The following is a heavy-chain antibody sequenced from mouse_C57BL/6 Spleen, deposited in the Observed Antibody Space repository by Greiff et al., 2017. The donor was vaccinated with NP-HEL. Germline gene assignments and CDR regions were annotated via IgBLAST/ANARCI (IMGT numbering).Heavy chain of an antibody. V-gene: IGHV1-64*01. CDR2: IHPNSGST. CDR3: ASLGYYGSSFCAMDG. J-gene: IGHJ4*01. Sequence: VKLQQPGAELVKPGASVKLSCKASGYTFTSYWMHWVQQRPGQGLEWIGMIHPNSGSTNYNEKFKSKATLPVDKSSSTAYMQLSSLTSEDSAVYCCASLGYYGSSFCAMDGWGQGTSVTVSS. D-gene: IGHD1-1*01. CDR1: GYTFTSYW.